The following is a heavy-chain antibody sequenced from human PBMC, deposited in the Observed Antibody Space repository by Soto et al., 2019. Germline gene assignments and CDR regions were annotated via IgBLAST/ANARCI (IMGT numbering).Heavy chain of an antibody. Sequence: ESGGGVVQPGRSLRLSCAASGFTFSSYGMHWVRQVPGKGLEWVAVISYDGSNKYYADSVKGRFTISRDNSKNTLYLQMNSLRAEDTAVYYCAVGYCSSTSCYAPRLYYYGMDVWGQGTTVTVSS. J-gene: IGHJ6*02. CDR2: ISYDGSNK. D-gene: IGHD2-2*01. CDR3: AVGYCSSTSCYAPRLYYYGMDV. CDR1: GFTFSSYG. V-gene: IGHV3-30*03.